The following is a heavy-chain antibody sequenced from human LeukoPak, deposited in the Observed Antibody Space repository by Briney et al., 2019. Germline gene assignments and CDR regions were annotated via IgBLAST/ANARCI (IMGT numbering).Heavy chain of an antibody. V-gene: IGHV1-8*01. D-gene: IGHD6-19*01. Sequence: ASVKVSCKASGYSFRTYGITWVRQAPGQGLEWMGWLSAHIDDTGYAQKFQGRVTMTRNTSISTAYMELSSLRSEDTAVYYCARGSDSSGWYTNYYYGMDVWGQGTTVTVSS. CDR1: GYSFRTYG. CDR2: LSAHIDDT. CDR3: ARGSDSSGWYTNYYYGMDV. J-gene: IGHJ6*02.